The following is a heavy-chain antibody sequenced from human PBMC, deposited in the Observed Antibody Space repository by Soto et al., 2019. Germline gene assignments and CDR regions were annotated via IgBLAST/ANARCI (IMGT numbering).Heavy chain of an antibody. CDR1: GFTFSNFG. CDR2: ISYDGRNK. D-gene: IGHD3-16*01. J-gene: IGHJ4*02. CDR3: ARVWGWPPIVIDY. Sequence: GSLRLSCAASGFTFSNFGMHWVRQAPGKGLEWVAVISYDGRNKYYADSVKGRFTISRDNSKNTLYLQMNSLRAEDTAVYYCARVWGWPPIVIDYWGQGTLVTVSS. V-gene: IGHV3-30*03.